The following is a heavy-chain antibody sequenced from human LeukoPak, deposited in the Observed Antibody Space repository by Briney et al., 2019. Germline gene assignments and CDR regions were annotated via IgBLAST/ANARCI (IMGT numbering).Heavy chain of an antibody. CDR2: IKQDGSEK. CDR3: ASCGGDCYTTNPPDAFDI. Sequence: GGSLRLSCAASGFTFSLYWMNWVRRAPGKGLEWVANIKQDGSEKNYVDSVKGRFTISRDNAKNSLYLQMNSLRAEDTAVYYCASCGGDCYTTNPPDAFDIWGQGTMVTVSS. CDR1: GFTFSLYW. J-gene: IGHJ3*02. D-gene: IGHD2-21*02. V-gene: IGHV3-7*01.